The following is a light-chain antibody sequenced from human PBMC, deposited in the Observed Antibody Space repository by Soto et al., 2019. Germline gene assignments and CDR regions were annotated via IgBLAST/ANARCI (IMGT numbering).Light chain of an antibody. J-gene: IGKJ5*01. CDR3: KQYKEWPPFT. Sequence: EIVLTQSPGTLSLSPGERATLSCRASQNINSDYFAWYQQKPGQAPRLLILGASTRATGIPARFSGSGSGTEFTLSISSLQSEDFAVYYCKQYKEWPPFTFGQGTRLEIK. CDR1: QNINSD. CDR2: GAS. V-gene: IGKV3-15*01.